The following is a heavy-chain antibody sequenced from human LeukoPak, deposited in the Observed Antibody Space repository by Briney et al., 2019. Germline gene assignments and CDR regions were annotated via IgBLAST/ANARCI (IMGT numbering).Heavy chain of an antibody. J-gene: IGHJ3*02. V-gene: IGHV4-30-2*01. CDR3: ARARRGLDAFDI. Sequence: SETLSLTCTVSGGSISSGGYYWSWIRQPPGKGLEWIGYIYHSGSTYYNPFLKSRVTISVDRSKNQFSLKLSSVTAADTAVYYCARARRGLDAFDIWGQGTMVTVSS. CDR1: GGSISSGGYY. D-gene: IGHD3/OR15-3a*01. CDR2: IYHSGST.